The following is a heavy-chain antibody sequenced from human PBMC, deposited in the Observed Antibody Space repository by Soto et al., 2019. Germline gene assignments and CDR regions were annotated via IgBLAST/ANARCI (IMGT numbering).Heavy chain of an antibody. CDR1: GFTFSSYG. J-gene: IGHJ4*02. CDR2: ISYDGSNK. D-gene: IGHD1-1*01. Sequence: QVQLVESGGGVVQPGSSLRLSCAASGFTFSSYGMHWVRQAPGKGLEWVAVISYDGSNKYYADSVKGRFTISRDNSKNTLYLQMNSLRAEDTAVYYCAKDSLATGTSYYFDYWGQGTLVTVSS. V-gene: IGHV3-30*18. CDR3: AKDSLATGTSYYFDY.